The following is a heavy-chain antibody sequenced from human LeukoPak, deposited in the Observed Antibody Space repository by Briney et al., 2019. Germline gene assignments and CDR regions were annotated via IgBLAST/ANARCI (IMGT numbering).Heavy chain of an antibody. V-gene: IGHV1-24*01. Sequence: ASVKVSCKVSGYXLTELSMHWVRQAPGKGLEWMGGFDPEDGETIYAQKFQGRVTMTEDTSTDTAYMELSSLRSEDTAVYYCATEFGVTMVRGVPFDYWGQGTLVTVSS. D-gene: IGHD3-10*01. CDR3: ATEFGVTMVRGVPFDY. J-gene: IGHJ4*02. CDR2: FDPEDGET. CDR1: GYXLTELS.